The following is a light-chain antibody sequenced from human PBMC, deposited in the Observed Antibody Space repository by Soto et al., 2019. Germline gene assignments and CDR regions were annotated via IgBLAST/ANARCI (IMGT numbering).Light chain of an antibody. CDR3: QHNGRS. J-gene: IGKJ5*01. V-gene: IGKV3-20*01. Sequence: EIVMTQSPVTLSVSPGERVTLSCRASQSVSSNLAWYQQKPGQAPRLLIYAASTRATGISDRFSGSGSGTDFTLVISRLDPDDFAVYYCQHNGRSFGQGTRLEIK. CDR2: AAS. CDR1: QSVSSN.